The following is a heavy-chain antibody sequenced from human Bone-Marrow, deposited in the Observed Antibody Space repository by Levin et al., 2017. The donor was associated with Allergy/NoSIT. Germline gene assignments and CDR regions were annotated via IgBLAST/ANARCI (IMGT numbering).Heavy chain of an antibody. V-gene: IGHV1-18*01. CDR1: NYTFSTYA. D-gene: IGHD2/OR15-2a*01. CDR3: ARAPTDTTFGMDV. J-gene: IGHJ6*02. CDR2: ILTYNGHT. Sequence: ASVKVSCKASNYTFSTYAISWVRQAPGQGLEWMGWILTYNGHTDIAQKFQDRLTMTTDSSTTTAYLELRSLRSDDTAVYFCARAPTDTTFGMDVWGQGTTVTVS.